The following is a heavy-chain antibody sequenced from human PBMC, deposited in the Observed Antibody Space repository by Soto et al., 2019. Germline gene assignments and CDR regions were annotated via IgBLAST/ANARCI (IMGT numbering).Heavy chain of an antibody. CDR1: GFTFDDYA. D-gene: IGHD6-13*01. V-gene: IGHV3-9*01. CDR2: ISWNSGSI. Sequence: GGSLRLSCAASGFTFDDYAMHWVRQAPGKGLEWVSGISWNSGSIGYADSVKGRFTISRDNAKNSLYLQMNSLRAEDTALYYCAKENIAPDYSSSWYNYYYMDVWGKGTTVTVSS. J-gene: IGHJ6*03. CDR3: AKENIAPDYSSSWYNYYYMDV.